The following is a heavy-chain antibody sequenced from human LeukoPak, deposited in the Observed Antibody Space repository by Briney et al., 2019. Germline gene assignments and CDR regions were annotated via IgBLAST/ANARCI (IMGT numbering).Heavy chain of an antibody. V-gene: IGHV3-23*01. CDR2: ISTSGGST. CDR3: AKTGYCDRYYFDY. CDR1: GFTFSNYA. D-gene: IGHD4-17*01. Sequence: GGSLRLSCAASGFTFSNYAMTWVRQAPGKGLEWVSAISTSGGSTNYADSVKGRFTISRDNSKNTLYLQMNSLRAEDTAVYYCAKTGYCDRYYFDYWGQGTLVTVSS. J-gene: IGHJ4*02.